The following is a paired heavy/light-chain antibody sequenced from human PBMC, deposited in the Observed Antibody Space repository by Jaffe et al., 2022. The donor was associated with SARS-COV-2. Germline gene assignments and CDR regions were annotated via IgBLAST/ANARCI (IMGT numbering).Heavy chain of an antibody. Sequence: QLQLQESGPGLVRPSETLSLTCTVSGGSISTSGYYWGWIRQPPGKGLEWIGTCYYSGSTYYNPSLKSRVTISVDTSKNQFSLKLSSVTAADTAVYYCARLARMVRGVITQFDPWGQGTLVTVSS. CDR3: ARLARMVRGVITQFDP. V-gene: IGHV4-39*01. CDR2: CYYSGST. J-gene: IGHJ5*02. D-gene: IGHD3-10*01. CDR1: GGSISTSGYY.
Light chain of an antibody. V-gene: IGLV2-14*01. J-gene: IGLJ1*01. CDR2: DVS. CDR1: SSDVGGYDY. Sequence: QSALTQPASVSGSPGQSITISCTGTSSDVGGYDYVSWYKQHPGKAPKLMIYDVSNRPSGVSNRFSGSKSGNTASLTISGLQAEDEADYYCSSYTSSSTYVFGTGTKVTVL. CDR3: SSYTSSSTYV.